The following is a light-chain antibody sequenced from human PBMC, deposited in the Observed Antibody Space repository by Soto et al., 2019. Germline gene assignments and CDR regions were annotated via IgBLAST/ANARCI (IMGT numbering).Light chain of an antibody. CDR2: AAS. V-gene: IGKV1-9*01. CDR1: QGISSY. Sequence: DSQLTQSPSFLSASVGDRVTITCRASQGISSYLAWYQQKPAKATKLLIYAASTLQSGVPSRFSGSGSGTEFTLTISSLQPEDFATYSCQQLNSYPQFTFGPGTKVDI. J-gene: IGKJ3*01. CDR3: QQLNSYPQFT.